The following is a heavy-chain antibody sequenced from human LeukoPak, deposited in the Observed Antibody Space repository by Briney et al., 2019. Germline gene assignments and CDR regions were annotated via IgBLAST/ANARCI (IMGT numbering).Heavy chain of an antibody. CDR1: GFTVSSKH. D-gene: IGHD1-1*01. CDR2: VYSGGIT. Sequence: PGGSLRLSCAASGFTVSSKHMTWVRQAPGKGLEWVSVVYSGGITYYADSVKGRFTISRDDSKNTVYLQMNSLRAEDTALYYCAYLGLSSDWNEVPGPQIDYWGQGTLVTISS. J-gene: IGHJ4*02. V-gene: IGHV3-53*01. CDR3: AYLGLSSDWNEVPGPQIDY.